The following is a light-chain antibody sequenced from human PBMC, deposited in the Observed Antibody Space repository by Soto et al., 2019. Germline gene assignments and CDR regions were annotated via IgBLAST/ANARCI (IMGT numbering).Light chain of an antibody. CDR1: QSIDTY. J-gene: IGKJ5*01. CDR3: QQSYSFPPIT. CDR2: AAS. V-gene: IGKV1-39*01. Sequence: DIQMTQSPSSLSASVGDRVTITCRASQSIDTYVNWYQHKPGTAPKLLIYAASTLQSGVPSRFNGSGSAADFTLTISSLQPEDFATYFCQQSYSFPPITFGQGTRLEIK.